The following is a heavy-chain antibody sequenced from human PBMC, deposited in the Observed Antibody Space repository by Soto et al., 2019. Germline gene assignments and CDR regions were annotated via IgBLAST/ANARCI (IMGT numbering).Heavy chain of an antibody. CDR1: GFTFSSYS. CDR2: ISSSSSYI. V-gene: IGHV3-21*01. J-gene: IGHJ3*02. D-gene: IGHD3-22*01. CDR3: ASRVTMIVVAHFDI. Sequence: GGSLRLSCAASGFTFSSYSMNWVRQAPGKGLEWVSSISSSSSYIYYADSVKGRFTISRDNAKNSLYLQMNSLRAEDTAVYYCASRVTMIVVAHFDIWGQGTMVSV.